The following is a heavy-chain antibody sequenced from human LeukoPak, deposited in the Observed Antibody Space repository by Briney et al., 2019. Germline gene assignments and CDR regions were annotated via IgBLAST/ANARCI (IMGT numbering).Heavy chain of an antibody. CDR1: GFTFSTYS. Sequence: GGSLRLSCAASGFTFSTYSMNWVRQAPGKGLEWVSSITSPVGRMYHADSLKGRITISRVNARSTLYLQMNSLKTEDTAAYYCTARNFDYWGQGTLVTVSS. CDR2: ITSPVGRM. V-gene: IGHV3-21*03. CDR3: TARNFDY. J-gene: IGHJ4*02.